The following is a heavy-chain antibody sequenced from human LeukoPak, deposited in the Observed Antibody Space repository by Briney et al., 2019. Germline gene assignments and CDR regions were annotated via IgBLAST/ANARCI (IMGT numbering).Heavy chain of an antibody. CDR1: GYTFTDYY. V-gene: IGHV1-2*02. D-gene: IGHD5-24*01. CDR3: ARGGDGRINFDY. CDR2: INPHSGDA. J-gene: IGHJ4*02. Sequence: ASVKVSCKASGYTFTDYYIHWVRQAPGQGLEWMAWINPHSGDANYAPKFQGRITLTRDTSVSIDYMELSSLTSDDTAVYYCARGGDGRINFDYWGQGTLVTVSS.